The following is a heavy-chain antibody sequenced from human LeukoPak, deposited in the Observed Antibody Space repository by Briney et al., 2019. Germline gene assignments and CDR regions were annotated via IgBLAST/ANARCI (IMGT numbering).Heavy chain of an antibody. D-gene: IGHD3-3*01. V-gene: IGHV3-30*02. CDR3: AKFLSYYDFWSGSVEYYYYYMDV. Sequence: GGSLRLSCAASGSTFSNYAMHWVRQAPGKGLEWVAFIRYDGSNKYYADSVKGRFTISRDNSKNTLYLQMNSLRAEDTAVYYCAKFLSYYDFWSGSVEYYYYYMDVWGKGTTVTVSS. CDR1: GSTFSNYA. CDR2: IRYDGSNK. J-gene: IGHJ6*03.